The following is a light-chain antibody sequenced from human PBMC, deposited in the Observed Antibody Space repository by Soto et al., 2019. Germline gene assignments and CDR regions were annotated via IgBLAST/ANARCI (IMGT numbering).Light chain of an antibody. CDR1: QDIKNY. J-gene: IGKJ4*01. Sequence: DIQMTHSPSSLSASVGDRVTITCQASQDIKNYLNWYQQKSGKAPKLLIYDASDLETGVPSRFSGSGSGTDFTFTINSLQPEDIATYYCQQYDSLPLTFGGGTKVDIK. V-gene: IGKV1-33*01. CDR2: DAS. CDR3: QQYDSLPLT.